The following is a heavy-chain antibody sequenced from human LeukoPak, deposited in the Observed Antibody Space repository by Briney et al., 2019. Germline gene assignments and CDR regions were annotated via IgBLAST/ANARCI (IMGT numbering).Heavy chain of an antibody. V-gene: IGHV3-21*01. Sequence: GGSLRLSCAASGFTFSSYSMNWVRQAPGKGLEWVSSISSSSSYIYYADSVKGRFTISRDNAKNSLYLQMNSLSAEDTAVYYCARGRGYSGYDSFDYWGQGTLVTVSS. D-gene: IGHD5-12*01. CDR1: GFTFSSYS. CDR2: ISSSSSYI. CDR3: ARGRGYSGYDSFDY. J-gene: IGHJ4*02.